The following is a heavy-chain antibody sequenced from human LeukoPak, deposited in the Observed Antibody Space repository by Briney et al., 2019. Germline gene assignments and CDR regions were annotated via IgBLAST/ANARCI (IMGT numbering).Heavy chain of an antibody. CDR1: GYTLTELS. D-gene: IGHD7-27*01. J-gene: IGHJ3*02. Sequence: ASVKVSCKVSGYTLTELSMHWVRQAPGKGLEWMGGFDAEDGETIYAQKFQGRVTMTEDTSTDTAYMELSSLRSEDTAVYYCATDQGGYWGAFDIWGQGTMVTVSS. V-gene: IGHV1-24*01. CDR2: FDAEDGET. CDR3: ATDQGGYWGAFDI.